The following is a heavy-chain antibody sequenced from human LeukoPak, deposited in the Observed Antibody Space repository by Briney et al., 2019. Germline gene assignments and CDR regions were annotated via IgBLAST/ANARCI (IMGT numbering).Heavy chain of an antibody. CDR2: IYTGGGR. V-gene: IGHV3-53*01. Sequence: GGSLRLSCAASGFTVSSYYMNWVRQAPGKELEWVSVIYTGGGRYYADSVRGRFTLSRDTSKNMVFLQMNSLRVEDTAVYYCARGIDYWGRGTLVTVSS. J-gene: IGHJ4*02. CDR3: ARGIDY. CDR1: GFTVSSYY.